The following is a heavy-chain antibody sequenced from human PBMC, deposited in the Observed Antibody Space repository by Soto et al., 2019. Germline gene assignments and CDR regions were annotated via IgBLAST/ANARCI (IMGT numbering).Heavy chain of an antibody. J-gene: IGHJ3*01. D-gene: IGHD2-8*02. Sequence: EAELVESGGGLVQPGGSLTLSCAASGFIFSDYEVDWVRQAPGRGPEWISYISDGGTTIYYAASVKGRFTISRDDAKKSRYRHMNNLRVDDTAIYFCVKEYCTGGTCFDAFDLWGQGTVVTVSS. CDR1: GFIFSDYE. CDR3: VKEYCTGGTCFDAFDL. V-gene: IGHV3-48*03. CDR2: ISDGGTTI.